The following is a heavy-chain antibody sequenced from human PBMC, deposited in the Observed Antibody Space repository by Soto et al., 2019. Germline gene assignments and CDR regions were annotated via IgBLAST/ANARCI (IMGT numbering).Heavy chain of an antibody. CDR2: IIPMLGTA. Sequence: QVQLVQSGAEVKKPGSSVKVSCKASGGTFSSYAISWVRQAPGQGLEWMGLIIPMLGTANYAQKFQGRVTITADETTSTTYMELSSLRCEDRAVYYCARDFDCSGGSCYRLGYWGQGTLVTVSS. V-gene: IGHV1-69*01. CDR3: ARDFDCSGGSCYRLGY. CDR1: GGTFSSYA. J-gene: IGHJ4*02. D-gene: IGHD2-15*01.